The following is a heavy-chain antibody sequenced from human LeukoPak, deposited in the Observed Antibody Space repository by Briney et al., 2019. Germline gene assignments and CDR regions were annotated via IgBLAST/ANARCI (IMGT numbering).Heavy chain of an antibody. CDR3: AKCVWFGELLYPFDY. Sequence: PGGSLRLSCAASGFTFSSYVMYWVRQAPGKGLEWVAVISYDGSNKYYADSVKGRFTISRDNSKNTLYLQMNSLRAEDTAVYYCAKCVWFGELLYPFDYWGQGTLVTVSS. D-gene: IGHD3-10*01. CDR1: GFTFSSYV. CDR2: ISYDGSNK. J-gene: IGHJ4*02. V-gene: IGHV3-30*12.